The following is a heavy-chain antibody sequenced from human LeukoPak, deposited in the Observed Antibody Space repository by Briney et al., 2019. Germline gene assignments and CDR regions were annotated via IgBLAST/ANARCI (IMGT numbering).Heavy chain of an antibody. CDR2: INPSGGST. CDR3: ARTPHYYDSSGYYNWFDP. CDR1: GYTFTRYY. D-gene: IGHD3-22*01. V-gene: IGHV1-46*01. J-gene: IGHJ5*02. Sequence: GASVKVSCKASGYTFTRYYMHWVRQAPGQGLEWMGIINPSGGSTSYAQKFQGRVTMTRDMSTSTVYMELSSLRSEDTAVYYCARTPHYYDSSGYYNWFDPWGQRTLVTVSS.